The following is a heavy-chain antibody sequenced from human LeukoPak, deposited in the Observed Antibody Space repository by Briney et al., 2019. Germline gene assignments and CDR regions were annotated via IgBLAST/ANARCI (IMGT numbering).Heavy chain of an antibody. V-gene: IGHV4-30-4*01. Sequence: SETLSLTCTVSGGSISSGDYYWSWIRQPPGKGLEWIGYIYYSGSTYYNPSLKSRVTISVDTSKNQFSLKLSSVTAADTAVYYCARGGIAAAGQGWFDPWGQGTLVTVSS. CDR1: GGSISSGDYY. J-gene: IGHJ5*02. CDR3: ARGGIAAAGQGWFDP. CDR2: IYYSGST. D-gene: IGHD6-13*01.